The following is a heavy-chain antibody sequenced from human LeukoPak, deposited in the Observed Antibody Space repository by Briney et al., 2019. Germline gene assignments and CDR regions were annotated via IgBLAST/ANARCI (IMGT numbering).Heavy chain of an antibody. V-gene: IGHV4-34*01. Sequence: PSETLSLTCAVYGGSFSGYYWSWIRQPPGKGLEWIGEINHSGSTNYNPSLKGRVTISVDTSKNQFSLKLSSVTAADTAVYYCARRLGGATISYWGQGTLVTVSS. CDR3: ARRLGGATISY. D-gene: IGHD1-26*01. CDR1: GGSFSGYY. J-gene: IGHJ4*02. CDR2: INHSGST.